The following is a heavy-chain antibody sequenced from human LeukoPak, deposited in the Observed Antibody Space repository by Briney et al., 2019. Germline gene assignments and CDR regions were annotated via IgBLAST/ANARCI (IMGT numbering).Heavy chain of an antibody. D-gene: IGHD2-2*01. CDR1: GGSISSYY. Sequence: SETLSLTCTVSGGSISSYYWSWIRQPPGKGLEWIGYIYYSGSTNYNPSLKSRVTISVDTSKNQFSLKLSSVTAADTAVYYCARGDIVVVGYYYYGMDVWGQGTTVAVSS. CDR3: ARGDIVVVGYYYYGMDV. V-gene: IGHV4-59*12. CDR2: IYYSGST. J-gene: IGHJ6*02.